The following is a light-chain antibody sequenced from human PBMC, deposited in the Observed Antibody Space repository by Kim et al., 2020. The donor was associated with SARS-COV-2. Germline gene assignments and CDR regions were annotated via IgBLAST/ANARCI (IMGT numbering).Light chain of an antibody. CDR1: HSIRNY. CDR2: DAS. CDR3: QQFDNLPPTYT. V-gene: IGKV1-33*01. Sequence: IQVTQSPPSLSASVGDSVTITCQTSHSIRNYLNWYQHRPGKAPRVLISDASILEPGVPSRFSGSGSGTNFSFTINNLQPEDIATYYCQQFDNLPPTYTFGQGTKLEI. J-gene: IGKJ2*01.